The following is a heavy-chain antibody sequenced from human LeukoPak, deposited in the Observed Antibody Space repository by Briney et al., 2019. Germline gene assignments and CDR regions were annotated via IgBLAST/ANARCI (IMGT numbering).Heavy chain of an antibody. J-gene: IGHJ5*02. Sequence: GASVKVSCKASGYTFTGYYMHWVRQAPGQGPEWMGWINPNSGGTNYAQKFQGRVTMTRDTSISTAYMELSRLRSDDTAVYYCARPGERDYGDYAWFDPWGQGTLVTVSS. CDR2: INPNSGGT. D-gene: IGHD4-17*01. CDR1: GYTFTGYY. V-gene: IGHV1-2*02. CDR3: ARPGERDYGDYAWFDP.